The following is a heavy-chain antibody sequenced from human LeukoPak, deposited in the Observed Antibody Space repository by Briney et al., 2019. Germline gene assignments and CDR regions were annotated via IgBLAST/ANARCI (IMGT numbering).Heavy chain of an antibody. CDR2: INHSGST. D-gene: IGHD6-13*01. CDR3: ARAAAKYHYGMDV. Sequence: SETLSLTCAVYGGSFSGYYWSWIRQPPGKGLEWIGEINHSGSTNYNPSLKSRVTISVDTSKNQFSLRLSSVTAADTAVYYCARAAAKYHYGMDVWGKGTTVTVSS. J-gene: IGHJ6*04. V-gene: IGHV4-34*01. CDR1: GGSFSGYY.